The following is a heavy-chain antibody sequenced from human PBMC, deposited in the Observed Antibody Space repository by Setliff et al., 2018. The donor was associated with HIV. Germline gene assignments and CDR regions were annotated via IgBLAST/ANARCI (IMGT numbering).Heavy chain of an antibody. Sequence: SETLSLTCAVSGGSISSYYWSWIRQPPGEGLEWLGDIVHSGGTNYNPSLKSRVTISLDTSKNQFSLKLTSVTAADTAVYYCASAGSGTGAAPRYWGQGTLVTVSS. D-gene: IGHD1-1*01. V-gene: IGHV4-59*01. CDR1: GGSISSYY. J-gene: IGHJ4*02. CDR2: IVHSGGT. CDR3: ASAGSGTGAAPRY.